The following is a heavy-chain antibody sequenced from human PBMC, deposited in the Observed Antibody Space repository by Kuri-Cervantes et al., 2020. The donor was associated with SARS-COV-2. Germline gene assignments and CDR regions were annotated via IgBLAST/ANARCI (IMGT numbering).Heavy chain of an antibody. CDR3: ARRSCDGGSCYSP. CDR2: IYPTDSDT. V-gene: IGHV5-51*01. CDR1: GYTFSSHW. J-gene: IGHJ5*02. D-gene: IGHD2-15*01. Sequence: ETLSLTCAASGYTFSSHWIGWVRQMPGKGLEWMGIIYPTDSDTRYSPSFQGQVTISVDESISTAYLQWSSLKASDTAIYYCARRSCDGGSCYSPWGQGTLVTVSS.